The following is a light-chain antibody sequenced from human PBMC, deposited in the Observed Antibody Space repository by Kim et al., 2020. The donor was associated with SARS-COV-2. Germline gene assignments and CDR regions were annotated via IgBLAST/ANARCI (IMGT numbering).Light chain of an antibody. J-gene: IGKJ4*01. CDR1: QSVSSY. Sequence: PGERATLSCRASQSVSSYLAWYQQKPGQAPRLLIYDASNRATGIPARFSGSGSGTDFTLTISSLEPEDFAVYYCQQRSNWPRLTFGGGTKVDIK. V-gene: IGKV3-11*01. CDR3: QQRSNWPRLT. CDR2: DAS.